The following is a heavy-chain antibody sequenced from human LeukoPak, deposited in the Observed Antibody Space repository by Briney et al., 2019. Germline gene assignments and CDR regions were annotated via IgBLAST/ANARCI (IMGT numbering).Heavy chain of an antibody. CDR2: IYYSGST. V-gene: IGHV4-39*07. CDR1: GGSISSSSYY. D-gene: IGHD3-10*01. CDR3: ARLDFTMVRGVITPPDY. J-gene: IGHJ4*02. Sequence: PSETLSLTCTVSGGSISSSSYYWGWIRQPPGKGLEWIGSIYYSGSTYYNPSLKSRVTISVDTSKNQFSLKLSSVTAADTAVYYCARLDFTMVRGVITPPDYWGQGTLVTVSS.